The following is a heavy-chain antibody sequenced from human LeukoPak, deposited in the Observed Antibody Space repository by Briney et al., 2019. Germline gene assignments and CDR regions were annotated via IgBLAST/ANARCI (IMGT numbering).Heavy chain of an antibody. CDR2: ISSSSSYI. D-gene: IGHD3-22*01. Sequence: GGSLRLSCAASGFTFSSYSMNWVRQAPGKGLEWVSSISSSSSYIYYADSVKGRFTISRDNAKNSLYLQMNSLRAEDTALYYCAKEGGRSSGYYPFDYWGQGTLVTVSS. J-gene: IGHJ4*02. V-gene: IGHV3-21*04. CDR3: AKEGGRSSGYYPFDY. CDR1: GFTFSSYS.